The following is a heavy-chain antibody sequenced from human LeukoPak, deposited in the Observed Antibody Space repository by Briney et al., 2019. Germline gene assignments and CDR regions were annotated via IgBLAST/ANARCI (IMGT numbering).Heavy chain of an antibody. Sequence: SETLSLTCAVYGGSFSGYYWSWIRQPPGKGLEWIGEINHSGSTNYNPSLKSRATISVDTSKNQFSLKLSSVTAADTAVYYCARHPSTYYYDSSGYYHPFDYWGQGTLVTVSS. CDR1: GGSFSGYY. J-gene: IGHJ4*02. V-gene: IGHV4-34*01. D-gene: IGHD3-22*01. CDR3: ARHPSTYYYDSSGYYHPFDY. CDR2: INHSGST.